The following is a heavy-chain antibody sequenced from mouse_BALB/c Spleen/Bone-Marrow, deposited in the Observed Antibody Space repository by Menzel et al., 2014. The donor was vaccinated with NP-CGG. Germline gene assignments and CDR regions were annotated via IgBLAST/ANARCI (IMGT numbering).Heavy chain of an antibody. Sequence: VQLQESGPGLVAPSQSLSITCTVSGFSLTSYGVHWVRQPPGKGLEWLGVIWAGGSTNYNSALMSRLSISKDNSKSQVFLKMNSLQTDDTAMYCCARDRGFGYDRTMDYWGQGTSVTVSS. CDR2: IWAGGST. V-gene: IGHV2-9*02. CDR3: ARDRGFGYDRTMDY. CDR1: GFSLTSYG. D-gene: IGHD2-2*01. J-gene: IGHJ4*01.